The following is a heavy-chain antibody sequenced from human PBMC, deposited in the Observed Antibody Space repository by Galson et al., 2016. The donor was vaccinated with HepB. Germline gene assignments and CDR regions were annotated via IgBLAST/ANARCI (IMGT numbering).Heavy chain of an antibody. D-gene: IGHD6-13*01. J-gene: IGHJ5*02. V-gene: IGHV4-34*01. CDR2: INDSGST. CDR3: ARTERYSNTWYRRNWFDP. CDR1: GGSFSGYY. Sequence: SETLSLTCAVSGGSFSGYYWNWIRQPPGKGLEWIGEINDSGSTNYNPSLKSRVTMSVDTSKNQLSLKLTSVTAADTAVYYCARTERYSNTWYRRNWFDPWGQGTLVTVSS.